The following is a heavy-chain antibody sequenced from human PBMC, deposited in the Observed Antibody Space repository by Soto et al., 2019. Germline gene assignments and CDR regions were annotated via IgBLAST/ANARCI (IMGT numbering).Heavy chain of an antibody. CDR2: ISYDGSNK. J-gene: IGHJ4*02. D-gene: IGHD6-19*01. CDR1: GFTFSSYG. Sequence: QVQLVESGGGVVQPGRSLRLSCAASGFTFSSYGMHWVRQDPGKGLEWVAVISYDGSNKYYADSVKGRFTISRDNSKNTLYLQMNSLRAEDTAVYYCAKLSGSSGWFFDYWGQGTLVTVSS. CDR3: AKLSGSSGWFFDY. V-gene: IGHV3-30*18.